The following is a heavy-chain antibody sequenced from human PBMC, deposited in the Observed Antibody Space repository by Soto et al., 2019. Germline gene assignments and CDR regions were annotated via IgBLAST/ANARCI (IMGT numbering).Heavy chain of an antibody. Sequence: QVQLVQSGGEVKKPGASVKLSCTASGYTFTSYGISWVRQAPGQGLEWMGWISAYNGKTNYAQNVQRRVTMTTDTSTRTAYMDLRSLRSDDTAVYYCARGGDVNYYHGMDVWGQGTTVTVSS. V-gene: IGHV1-18*01. CDR2: ISAYNGKT. CDR3: ARGGDVNYYHGMDV. D-gene: IGHD5-12*01. CDR1: GYTFTSYG. J-gene: IGHJ6*02.